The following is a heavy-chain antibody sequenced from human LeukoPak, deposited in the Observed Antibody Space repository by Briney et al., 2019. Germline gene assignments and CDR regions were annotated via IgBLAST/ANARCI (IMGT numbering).Heavy chain of an antibody. J-gene: IGHJ4*02. Sequence: SETLSLTCTVSGGSISTYYWTWIRQPPGKGLEWIGSISYSGSTNYSPSLEGRVTMSVDTSKNQFSLKLRAVTAADTAAYFCARQELSYGSGSHFDYWGQGILVTVSS. V-gene: IGHV4-59*08. CDR3: ARQELSYGSGSHFDY. D-gene: IGHD3-10*01. CDR1: GGSISTYY. CDR2: ISYSGST.